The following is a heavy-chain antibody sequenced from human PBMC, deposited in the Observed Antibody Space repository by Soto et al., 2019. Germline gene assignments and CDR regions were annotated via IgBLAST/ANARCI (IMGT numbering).Heavy chain of an antibody. CDR3: AREIMGITIFGVVINAFDY. CDR1: GFTVSSNY. V-gene: IGHV3-66*01. Sequence: GGSLRLSCAASGFTVSSNYMSWVRQAPGKGLEWVSVIYSGGSTYYADSVKGRFTISRDNSKNSLYLQMNSLRAEDTAVYYCAREIMGITIFGVVINAFDYWGQGTLVTVSS. J-gene: IGHJ4*02. D-gene: IGHD3-3*01. CDR2: IYSGGST.